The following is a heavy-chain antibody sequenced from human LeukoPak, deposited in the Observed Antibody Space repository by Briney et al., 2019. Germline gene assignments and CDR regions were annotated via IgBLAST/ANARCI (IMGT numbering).Heavy chain of an antibody. CDR2: INPNSGGT. V-gene: IGHV1-2*02. Sequence: EASVKVSCKASGYTFTGYYMHWVRQAPGQGLEWMGWINPNSGGTNYAQKFQGRVTMTRDTSISTAYMELNSLRAEDTALYYCAKASTDILTGYEDYWGQGTLVTVSS. J-gene: IGHJ4*02. D-gene: IGHD3-9*01. CDR3: AKASTDILTGYEDY. CDR1: GYTFTGYY.